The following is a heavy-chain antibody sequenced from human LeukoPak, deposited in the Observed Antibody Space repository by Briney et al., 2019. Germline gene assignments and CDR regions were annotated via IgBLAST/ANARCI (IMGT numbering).Heavy chain of an antibody. Sequence: PGGSLRLSCAASGFTFSSYRINWVRQAPGKGLEWVSSISSSSSYIYYADSVKGRFTISRDNSKNTLYLQMNSLRVEDTAIYYCARGLFLSGYLDAFDIWGQGTVVTVSS. V-gene: IGHV3-21*04. D-gene: IGHD3-22*01. CDR1: GFTFSSYR. CDR3: ARGLFLSGYLDAFDI. J-gene: IGHJ3*02. CDR2: ISSSSSYI.